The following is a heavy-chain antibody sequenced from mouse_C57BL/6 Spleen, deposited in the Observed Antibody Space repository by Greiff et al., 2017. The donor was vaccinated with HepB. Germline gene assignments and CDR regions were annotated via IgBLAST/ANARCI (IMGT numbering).Heavy chain of an antibody. D-gene: IGHD2-4*01. Sequence: VQVVESGPGLVAPSQSLSITCTVSGFSLTSYGVHWVRQPPGKGLEWLVVIWSDGSTTYNSALKSRLSISKDNSKSQVFLKMNSLQTDDTAMYYCARHPYDYASYYAMDYWGQGTSVTVSS. CDR1: GFSLTSYG. CDR2: IWSDGST. V-gene: IGHV2-6-1*01. J-gene: IGHJ4*01. CDR3: ARHPYDYASYYAMDY.